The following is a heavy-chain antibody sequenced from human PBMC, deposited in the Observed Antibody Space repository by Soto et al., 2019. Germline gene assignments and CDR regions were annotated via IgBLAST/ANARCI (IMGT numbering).Heavy chain of an antibody. D-gene: IGHD3-22*01. Sequence: GGSLRLSCSASGFTFSSYAMHWVRQAPGKGLEYVSAISSNGGSTYYADSVKGRFTISRDNSKNTLYLQMSSLRAEDTAVYYCVKGEGKDPYYYDSSGYYYFWGQGTLVTVSS. CDR3: VKGEGKDPYYYDSSGYYYF. CDR1: GFTFSSYA. CDR2: ISSNGGST. V-gene: IGHV3-64D*08. J-gene: IGHJ4*02.